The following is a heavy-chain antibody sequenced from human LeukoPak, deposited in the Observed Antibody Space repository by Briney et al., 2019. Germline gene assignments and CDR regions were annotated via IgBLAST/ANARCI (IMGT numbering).Heavy chain of an antibody. CDR1: GYTFTNYY. D-gene: IGHD5-24*01. CDR3: ARGGGQRPFDY. Sequence: ASVTVSCTASGYTFTNYYMNWVRQAPGQGLEWMGWINPDSGGTNYAQKFQGRVTMARDTSISTAYMELSRLRSDDMAVYYCARGGGQRPFDYWGQGTLVTVSS. J-gene: IGHJ4*02. V-gene: IGHV1-2*02. CDR2: INPDSGGT.